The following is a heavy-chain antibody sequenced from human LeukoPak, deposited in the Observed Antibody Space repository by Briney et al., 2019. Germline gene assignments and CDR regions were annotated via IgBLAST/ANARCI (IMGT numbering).Heavy chain of an antibody. CDR3: AKDNRVTMIEKLIPNFFDS. CDR2: ISYGGSNK. J-gene: IGHJ4*02. D-gene: IGHD3-22*01. Sequence: PGGSLRLSCAASGFTFSSYGMHWVRQAPGKGLEWVAVISYGGSNKYYADSVKGRFTISRDNSKNTLFLQMNSLRAEDTAIYYCAKDNRVTMIEKLIPNFFDSWGQGTLVAVSS. CDR1: GFTFSSYG. V-gene: IGHV3-30*18.